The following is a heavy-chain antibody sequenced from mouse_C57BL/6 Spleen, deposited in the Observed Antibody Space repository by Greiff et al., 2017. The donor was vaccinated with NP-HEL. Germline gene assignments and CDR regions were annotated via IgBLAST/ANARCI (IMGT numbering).Heavy chain of an antibody. CDR2: ISDGGSYT. J-gene: IGHJ3*01. CDR1: GFTFSSYA. Sequence: EVHLVESGGGLVKPGGSLKLSCAASGFTFSSYAMSWVRQTPEKRLEWVATISDGGSYTYYPDNVKGRFTISRDNAKNNLYLQMSHLKSEDTAMYYCARGGGYDEGLAYWGQGTLVTVSA. CDR3: ARGGGYDEGLAY. D-gene: IGHD2-2*01. V-gene: IGHV5-4*01.